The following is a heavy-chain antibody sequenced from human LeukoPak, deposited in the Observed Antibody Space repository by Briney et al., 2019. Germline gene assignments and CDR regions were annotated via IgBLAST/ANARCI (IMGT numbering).Heavy chain of an antibody. CDR1: GFTFDDYA. CDR2: ISWNSGSI. D-gene: IGHD3-16*01. V-gene: IGHV3-9*01. CDR3: AKGPGGYGPYYYYGMDV. J-gene: IGHJ6*02. Sequence: PGGSLLLSCAASGFTFDDYAMHWVRQAPGKGLEWVSGISWNSGSIGYADSVKGRFTISRDNAKNSLYLQMNSLRAEDTALYYCAKGPGGYGPYYYYGMDVWGQGTTVTVSS.